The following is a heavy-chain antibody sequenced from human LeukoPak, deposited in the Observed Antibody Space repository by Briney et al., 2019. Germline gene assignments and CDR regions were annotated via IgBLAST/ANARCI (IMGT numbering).Heavy chain of an antibody. Sequence: SETLSLTCTVSGYSVSSGYYWGWIRQPPGKGLEWIGSIYHSGSTYYNPSLKSRVTISVDTSKNQFSLKLSSMTAADTAVYYCAGQRITMVRGVIRGNWFDPWGQGTLVTVSS. CDR2: IYHSGST. CDR1: GYSVSSGYY. J-gene: IGHJ5*02. CDR3: AGQRITMVRGVIRGNWFDP. V-gene: IGHV4-38-2*02. D-gene: IGHD3-10*01.